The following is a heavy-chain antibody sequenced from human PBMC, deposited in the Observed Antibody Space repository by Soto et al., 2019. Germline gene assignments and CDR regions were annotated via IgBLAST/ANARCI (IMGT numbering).Heavy chain of an antibody. CDR2: ISCHNGNT. V-gene: IGHV1-18*01. CDR1: GYTFINYG. J-gene: IGHJ6*02. CDR3: ARGDYSSHKNCYYALDV. Sequence: QVQLVQSGAEVKKPGASGKVSCKASGYTFINYGISWVRQAPGKGLDWMGWISCHNGNTNYAQNLQGRVTMTTDTSTNTAYMELRSLRSDDTAVYYCARGDYSSHKNCYYALDVWGQGTTVTVSS. D-gene: IGHD4-4*01.